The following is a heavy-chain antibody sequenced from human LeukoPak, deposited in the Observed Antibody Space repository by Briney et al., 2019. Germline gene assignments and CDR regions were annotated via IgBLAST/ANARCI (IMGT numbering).Heavy chain of an antibody. CDR2: INPSGGST. V-gene: IGHV1-46*01. CDR3: ARAPHPGPIAVAGHFDY. CDR1: GYTFTSYY. Sequence: HWASVKVSCKASGYTFTSYYMHWVRQAPGQGLEWMGIINPSGGSTSYAQKFQGRVTMTRDTSTSTVYMELSSLRSEDTAVYYCARAPHPGPIAVAGHFDYWGQGTLVTVSS. J-gene: IGHJ4*02. D-gene: IGHD6-19*01.